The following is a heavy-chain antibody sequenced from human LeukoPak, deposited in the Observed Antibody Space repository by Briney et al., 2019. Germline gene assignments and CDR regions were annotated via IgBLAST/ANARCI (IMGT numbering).Heavy chain of an antibody. J-gene: IGHJ4*02. Sequence: GGSLRLSCAASGFAFSSYGMSWVRQAPGKGLEWVSGISGSGGSTYYADSVKGRFTISRDNSKNTLYLQMSSLRAEDTAVYYCVKDKRTAMPHDYWGQGTLVTVSS. V-gene: IGHV3-23*01. D-gene: IGHD5-18*01. CDR3: VKDKRTAMPHDY. CDR1: GFAFSSYG. CDR2: ISGSGGST.